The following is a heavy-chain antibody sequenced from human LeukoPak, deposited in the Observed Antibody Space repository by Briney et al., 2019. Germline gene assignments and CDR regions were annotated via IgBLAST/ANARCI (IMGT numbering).Heavy chain of an antibody. Sequence: ASVKVSCKVSGSTLSDLSMQWVRQAPGKGLEWMGGFDHENGETIYAQKFQGRVTMTEDTSTDTAYMDLSSLTSEDTAVYYCATGHSTGYHYWFDSWGQGTLVTVSS. D-gene: IGHD3-22*01. CDR3: ATGHSTGYHYWFDS. CDR2: FDHENGET. J-gene: IGHJ5*01. CDR1: GSTLSDLS. V-gene: IGHV1-24*01.